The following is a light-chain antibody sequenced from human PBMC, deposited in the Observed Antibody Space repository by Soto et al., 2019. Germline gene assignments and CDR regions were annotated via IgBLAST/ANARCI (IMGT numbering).Light chain of an antibody. CDR1: SSDIGGYNY. Sequence: QSALTQPASLSGSPGQSITISCTGTSSDIGGYNYVSWYQQHPGKAPKLMIYEVTNRPSGVSSRFSGSKSDNTASLTISGLQAEEEADYYCSSYTSTSTPVVFGGGTKLTVL. V-gene: IGLV2-14*01. J-gene: IGLJ2*01. CDR3: SSYTSTSTPVV. CDR2: EVT.